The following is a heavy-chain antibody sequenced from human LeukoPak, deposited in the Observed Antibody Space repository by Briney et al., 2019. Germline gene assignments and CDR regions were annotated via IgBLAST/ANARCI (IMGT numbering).Heavy chain of an antibody. J-gene: IGHJ3*02. V-gene: IGHV4-38-2*02. CDR3: ARIYSYGVTHAFDI. Sequence: SETLSLTRTVSGYSISSGYYWGWIRQPPGKGLEWIGSIYHSGSTYYNPSLKSRVTISVDTSKNQFSLKLSSVTAADTAVYYCARIYSYGVTHAFDIWGQGTMVTVSS. D-gene: IGHD5-18*01. CDR2: IYHSGST. CDR1: GYSISSGYY.